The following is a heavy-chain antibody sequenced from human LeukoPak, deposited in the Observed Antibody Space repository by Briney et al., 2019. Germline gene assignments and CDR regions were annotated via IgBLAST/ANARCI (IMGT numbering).Heavy chain of an antibody. V-gene: IGHV3-9*01. Sequence: PGRSLRLSCAASGFTFDDYAMHWVRQAPGKGLEWVSGISWNSGSIGYADSVKGRFTISRDNSKNTLYLQMNSLRAEDTAVYYCAKPQWKYYFDYWGQGTLVTVSS. CDR2: ISWNSGSI. J-gene: IGHJ4*02. D-gene: IGHD1-1*01. CDR1: GFTFDDYA. CDR3: AKPQWKYYFDY.